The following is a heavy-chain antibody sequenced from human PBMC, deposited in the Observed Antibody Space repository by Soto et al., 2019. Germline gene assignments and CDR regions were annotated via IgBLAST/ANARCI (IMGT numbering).Heavy chain of an antibody. V-gene: IGHV1-69*01. J-gene: IGHJ2*01. CDR3: ATTPLVATIRWYFDL. CDR2: IIPISGTG. D-gene: IGHD5-12*01. Sequence: QVQLVQSGAEVKKPGSSVKVSCKASGGTFSSYVISWVRQAPGQGREWMGGIIPISGTGKYAQKFQGRVTITADESTSTAYMELSSLRSEDTAVYSGATTPLVATIRWYFDLWGRGTLVTLSA. CDR1: GGTFSSYV.